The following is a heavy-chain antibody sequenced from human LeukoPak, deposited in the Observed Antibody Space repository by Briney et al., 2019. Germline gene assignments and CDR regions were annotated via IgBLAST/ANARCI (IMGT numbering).Heavy chain of an antibody. Sequence: ASVKVSCKASGYTFTCYYIHWVRQAPGQGLEWMGWISPNTGATHYAQKFQGRVTMTRDTSISTAYMELSRLRSDDTAVYYCAKDEITIFGVAIPGDWFDPWGQGTLVTVSS. D-gene: IGHD3-3*01. V-gene: IGHV1-2*02. CDR1: GYTFTCYY. CDR2: ISPNTGAT. J-gene: IGHJ5*02. CDR3: AKDEITIFGVAIPGDWFDP.